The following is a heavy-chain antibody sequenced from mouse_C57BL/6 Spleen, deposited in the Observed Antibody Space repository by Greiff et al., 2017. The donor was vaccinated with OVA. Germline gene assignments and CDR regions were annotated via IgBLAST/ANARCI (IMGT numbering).Heavy chain of an antibody. CDR3: ARRDGSRFAY. Sequence: QVQLKESGAELVKPGSSVKISCKASGYAFSSYWMNWVKQRPGKGLEWIGQIYPGDGDTNYNGKFKGKATLTADKSSSTAYMQLSSLTSEDSAVYFCARRDGSRFAYWGQGTLVTVSA. J-gene: IGHJ3*01. CDR2: IYPGDGDT. CDR1: GYAFSSYW. V-gene: IGHV1-80*01. D-gene: IGHD1-1*01.